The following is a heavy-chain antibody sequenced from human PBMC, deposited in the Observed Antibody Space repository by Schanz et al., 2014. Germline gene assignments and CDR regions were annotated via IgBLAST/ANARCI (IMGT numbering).Heavy chain of an antibody. D-gene: IGHD6-13*01. J-gene: IGHJ4*02. Sequence: QVQLVQSGAEVKKPGASVKVSCKASGYTFTSYYMHWVRQAPGQGLEWMGWISVYHGHTNYAEKVHGRVTMTTDTSTSTVYMELRSLISDDTAVYYCARAVLAAAGGAFDYWGQGTLVAVSA. CDR1: GYTFTSYY. CDR3: ARAVLAAAGGAFDY. V-gene: IGHV1-18*04. CDR2: ISVYHGHT.